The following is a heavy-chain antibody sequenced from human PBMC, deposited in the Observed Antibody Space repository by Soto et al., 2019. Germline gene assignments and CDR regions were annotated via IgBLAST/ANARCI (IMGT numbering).Heavy chain of an antibody. CDR3: AKDWGSVDCGGDCYSGKHYYYGMDF. V-gene: IGHV3-30*18. CDR2: ISYDGSNK. CDR1: GFTFSSYG. J-gene: IGHJ6*02. Sequence: QVQLVESGGGVVQPGRSLRLSCAASGFTFSSYGMHWVRQAPGKGLEWVAVISYDGSNKYYADSVKGRFTISRDNSKTTLYLQMNSRRAEDTAVYYCAKDWGSVDCGGDCYSGKHYYYGMDFWGQGTTVTVSS. D-gene: IGHD2-21*02.